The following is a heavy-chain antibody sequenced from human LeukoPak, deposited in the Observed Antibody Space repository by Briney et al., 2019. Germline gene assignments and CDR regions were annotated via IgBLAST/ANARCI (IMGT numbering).Heavy chain of an antibody. J-gene: IGHJ3*02. V-gene: IGHV3-30*19. D-gene: IGHD3-3*01. CDR3: ARDPSAARFLEWLGRHAFDI. Sequence: PGGSLRLSCAASGFTFSSYGMHWVRQAPGKGLEWVAVIWYDGSNKYYADSVKGRFTISRDNSKNTLYLQMNSLRAEDTAVYYCARDPSAARFLEWLGRHAFDIWGQGTMVTVSS. CDR2: IWYDGSNK. CDR1: GFTFSSYG.